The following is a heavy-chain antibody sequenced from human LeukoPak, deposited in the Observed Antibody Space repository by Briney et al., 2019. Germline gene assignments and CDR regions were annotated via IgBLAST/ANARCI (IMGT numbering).Heavy chain of an antibody. J-gene: IGHJ4*02. Sequence: GGSLRLSCAASGFTFRKYWMSWVRQAPGKGLEGVANIHPDGKEKYHLDFVEGRFTIVRDNDKNLLYLQMDSLRVEDTAVYYCARGDDFSGDYWGQGTLVTVSS. V-gene: IGHV3-7*04. CDR1: GFTFRKYW. CDR2: IHPDGKEK. D-gene: IGHD3/OR15-3a*01. CDR3: ARGDDFSGDY.